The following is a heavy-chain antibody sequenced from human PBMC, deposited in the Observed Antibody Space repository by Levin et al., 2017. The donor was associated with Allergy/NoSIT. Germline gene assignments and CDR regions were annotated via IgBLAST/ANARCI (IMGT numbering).Heavy chain of an antibody. CDR3: ARDAGSGSENKWFDP. D-gene: IGHD3-10*01. CDR2: IWYDGSNK. Sequence: GGSLRLSCAASGFTFRTYGMHWVRQAPGKGPEWVAEIWYDGSNKYYADAVKGRFTISRDNSKNALYLQMNSLRAEDTAVYYCARDAGSGSENKWFDPWGQGTLVIVSS. V-gene: IGHV3-33*01. CDR1: GFTFRTYG. J-gene: IGHJ5*02.